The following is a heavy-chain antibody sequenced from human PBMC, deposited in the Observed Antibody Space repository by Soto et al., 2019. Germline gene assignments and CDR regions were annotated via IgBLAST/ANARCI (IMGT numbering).Heavy chain of an antibody. Sequence: LYVKSVVSGESISSSSYYWGWIRQPPGKGLEWIGSIYYSGRTYYNPSFKSRVTISIDTSKNQFSLKLSSVTATDTAVYYCARQRTTVVTQAYFDHWGQGALVTVSS. J-gene: IGHJ4*02. CDR1: GESISSSSYY. CDR2: IYYSGRT. CDR3: ARQRTTVVTQAYFDH. V-gene: IGHV4-39*01. D-gene: IGHD2-21*02.